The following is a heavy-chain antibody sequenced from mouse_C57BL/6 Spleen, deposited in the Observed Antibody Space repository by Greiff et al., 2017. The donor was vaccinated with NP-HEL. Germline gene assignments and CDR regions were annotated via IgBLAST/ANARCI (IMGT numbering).Heavy chain of an antibody. V-gene: IGHV3-6*01. J-gene: IGHJ2*01. D-gene: IGHD2-1*01. Sequence: ESGPGLVKPSQSLSLTCSVTGYSITSGYYWNWIRQFPGNKLEWMGYISYDGSNNYNPSLKNRISITRDTSKNQFFLKLNSVTTEDTATYYCARDFYYGNGYWGQGTTLTVSS. CDR3: ARDFYYGNGY. CDR2: ISYDGSN. CDR1: GYSITSGYY.